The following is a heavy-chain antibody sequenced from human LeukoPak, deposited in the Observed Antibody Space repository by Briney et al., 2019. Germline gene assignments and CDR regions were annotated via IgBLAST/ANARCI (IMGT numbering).Heavy chain of an antibody. CDR1: GGTFSSYA. CDR2: IIPIFGTA. J-gene: IGHJ4*02. Sequence: ASVKVSRKASGGTFSSYAISWVRQAPGQGLEWMGGIIPIFGTANYAQKFQGRVTITADESTSTAYMELSSLRSEDTAVYYCATTPNTYYYDSSGYPDYWGQGTLVTVSS. V-gene: IGHV1-69*13. CDR3: ATTPNTYYYDSSGYPDY. D-gene: IGHD3-22*01.